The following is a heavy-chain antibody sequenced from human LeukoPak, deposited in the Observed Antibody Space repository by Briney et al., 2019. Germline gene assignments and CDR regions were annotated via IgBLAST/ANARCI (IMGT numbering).Heavy chain of an antibody. V-gene: IGHV4-61*02. CDR1: GGSISSGNYY. Sequence: SETLSLTCTVSGGSISSGNYYWSWIRQPAGKGLEWIGRIYSSGSTRYTPSLKSRVTISVDTSKNQLSLNLRSVTASDTAVYYCAREGGSGGHYYYYMDVWGTGTTVTVSS. CDR2: IYSSGST. J-gene: IGHJ6*03. D-gene: IGHD3-10*01. CDR3: AREGGSGGHYYYYMDV.